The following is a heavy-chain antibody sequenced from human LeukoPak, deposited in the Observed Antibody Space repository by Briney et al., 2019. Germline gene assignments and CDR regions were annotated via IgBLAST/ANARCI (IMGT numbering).Heavy chain of an antibody. CDR1: GFTFSSYA. CDR3: ALRGDLDAFDI. Sequence: GGSLRLSCAASGFTFSSYAMHWVRQAPGKGLEWVAVISYDGSNKYYADSVKGRFTISRDNSKNTLYLQMNSLRAEDTAVYYCALRGDLDAFDIWGQGTMVTVSS. V-gene: IGHV3-30*04. CDR2: ISYDGSNK. D-gene: IGHD3-10*01. J-gene: IGHJ3*02.